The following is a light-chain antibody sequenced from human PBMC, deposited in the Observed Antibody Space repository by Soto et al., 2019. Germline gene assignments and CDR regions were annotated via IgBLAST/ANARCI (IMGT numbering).Light chain of an antibody. V-gene: IGKV1-5*01. CDR3: QQYGSSGT. J-gene: IGKJ1*01. Sequence: DMQMTQSPSTLSASVGDRDIITCRASQSISRWLAWYQQKPGKAPKLLIYAASSLQSGVPSRFSGSWSGTDFTLTISRPEPEDFAVYYCQQYGSSGTFGQGTKVDIK. CDR1: QSISRW. CDR2: AAS.